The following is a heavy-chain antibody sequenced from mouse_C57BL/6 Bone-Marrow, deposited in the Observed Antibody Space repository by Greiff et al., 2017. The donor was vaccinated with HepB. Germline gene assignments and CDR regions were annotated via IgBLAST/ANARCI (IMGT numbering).Heavy chain of an antibody. CDR2: ISNGGGST. D-gene: IGHD2-4*01. V-gene: IGHV5-12*01. Sequence: VQVVESGGGLVQPGGSLKLSCAASGFTFSDYYMYWVRQTPEKRLEWVAYISNGGGSTYYPDTVKGRFTISRDNAKNTLYLQMSRLKSEDTAMYYCARPLIYYDYDVDYAMDYWGQGTSVTVSS. CDR1: GFTFSDYY. CDR3: ARPLIYYDYDVDYAMDY. J-gene: IGHJ4*01.